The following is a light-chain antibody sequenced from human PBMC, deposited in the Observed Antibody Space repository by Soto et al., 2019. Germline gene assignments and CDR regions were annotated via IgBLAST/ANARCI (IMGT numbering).Light chain of an antibody. CDR2: DTS. J-gene: IGKJ1*01. V-gene: IGKV3-11*01. CDR3: QERTTWRRT. Sequence: EIVLTQSPATLSVSAGEGATLSCRASQSVSTYLAWYQQKPGQAPRLLIYDTSNRATGIPARFSRSGSGTDFTLTISGLEPEDMAVYFCQERTTWRRTFGQGTKVEI. CDR1: QSVSTY.